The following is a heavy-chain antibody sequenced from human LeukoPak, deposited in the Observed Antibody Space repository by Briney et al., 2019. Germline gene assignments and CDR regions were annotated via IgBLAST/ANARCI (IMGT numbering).Heavy chain of an antibody. V-gene: IGHV4-34*01. Sequence: PSETLSLTCAVYGGSFSGYYRSWIRQPPGKGLEWIGEINHSGSTNYNPSLKSRVTISVDTSKNQFSLKLSSVTAADTAVYYCARVRITIFGVVIVDYWGQGTLVTVSS. CDR3: ARVRITIFGVVIVDY. D-gene: IGHD3-3*01. J-gene: IGHJ4*02. CDR2: INHSGST. CDR1: GGSFSGYY.